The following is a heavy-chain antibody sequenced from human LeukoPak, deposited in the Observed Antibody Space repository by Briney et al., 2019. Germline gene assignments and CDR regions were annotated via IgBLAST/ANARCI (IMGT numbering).Heavy chain of an antibody. V-gene: IGHV4-34*01. CDR2: INSGNT. CDR3: ARGRFFDWLPYY. CDR1: GRSFSGYY. Sequence: SETLSLTCGVYGRSFSGYYWTWIRQPPGKGREWIGEINSGNTTYNPSLKSRVAISVDTSKNQFSLKLTSVTAADTAVYYCARGRFFDWLPYYWGQGTLVTVSS. J-gene: IGHJ4*02. D-gene: IGHD3-9*01.